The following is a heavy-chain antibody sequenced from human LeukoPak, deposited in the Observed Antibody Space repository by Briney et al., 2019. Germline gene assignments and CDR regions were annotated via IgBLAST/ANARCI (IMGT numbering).Heavy chain of an antibody. CDR1: GFTFDDYA. D-gene: IGHD1-26*01. CDR3: AKDITGKQWEPYFDY. V-gene: IGHV3-43*02. Sequence: GGSLRLSCAASGFTFDDYAMHWVRQAPGKGLEWVSLISGDGGSTYYADSVKGRFTISRDNSKNSLYLQMNSLKTEDTALYYCAKDITGKQWEPYFDYWGQGTLVTVSS. CDR2: ISGDGGST. J-gene: IGHJ4*02.